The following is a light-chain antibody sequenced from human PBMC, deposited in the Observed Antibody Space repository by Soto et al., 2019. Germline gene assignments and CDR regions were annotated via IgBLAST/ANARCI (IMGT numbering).Light chain of an antibody. V-gene: IGKV3-11*01. J-gene: IGKJ5*01. CDR3: QQRLTWPIT. Sequence: EAVLPQSPATLSLSPGERATLSCRASESVRDELGWYQQKPGQAPKLLIFDSSNRATGIPARFSGSGYGTDFTLSISSLEPEDFAVDDCQQRLTWPITFGQGTRLEIK. CDR2: DSS. CDR1: ESVRDE.